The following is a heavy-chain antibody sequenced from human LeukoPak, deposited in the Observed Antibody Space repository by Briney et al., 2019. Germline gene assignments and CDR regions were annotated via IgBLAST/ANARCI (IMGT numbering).Heavy chain of an antibody. J-gene: IGHJ4*02. CDR3: SGYSKNIGY. D-gene: IGHD4-11*01. CDR2: IYYSGST. V-gene: IGHV4-59*01. Sequence: SETLSLTCTVSGGSISSYYWSWIRQPPGKGLEWIGYIYYSGSTNYNPSLKSRVTISVDTSKNQFSLKLSSVTAADTAVYYCSGYSKNIGYWGQGTLVTVSS. CDR1: GGSISSYY.